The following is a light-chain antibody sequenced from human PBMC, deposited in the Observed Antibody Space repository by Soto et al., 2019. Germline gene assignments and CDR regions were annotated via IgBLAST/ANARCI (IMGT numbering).Light chain of an antibody. CDR3: QQSFTTPFT. Sequence: KMTHPPSSLSASGGPTSTITSRPRKTIATYLNWYQQTPGQAPKLLIYVASSLQSGVPSRFSGRGSGTDFTLTISSLQPEDVATYYCQQSFTTPFTFGPGTKVDIK. V-gene: IGKV1-39*01. CDR2: VAS. J-gene: IGKJ3*01. CDR1: KTIATY.